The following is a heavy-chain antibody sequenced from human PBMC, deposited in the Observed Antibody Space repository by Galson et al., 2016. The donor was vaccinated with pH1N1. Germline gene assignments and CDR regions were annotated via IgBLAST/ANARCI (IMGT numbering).Heavy chain of an antibody. CDR1: GGTLRNYA. Sequence: SVKVSCKASGGTLRNYAASWVRQAPGQGLEWMGGIIPIFATVNYAQKFQGRLTITADDSKNTVYLQMNSLRPEDTAVYYCAKALLQRFLYAPEKWGQGTLVTVSS. J-gene: IGHJ4*02. CDR3: AKALLQRFLYAPEK. CDR2: IIPIFATV. D-gene: IGHD3-3*01. V-gene: IGHV1-69*13.